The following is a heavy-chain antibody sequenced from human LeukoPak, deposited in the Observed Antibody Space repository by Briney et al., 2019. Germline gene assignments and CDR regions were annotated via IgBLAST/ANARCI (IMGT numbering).Heavy chain of an antibody. J-gene: IGHJ6*02. V-gene: IGHV3-21*01. CDR3: AREMVVTALKYYYYGMDV. Sequence: PGGSLRLSCAASGFTFSSYSMNWVPQAPGKGPEWVSSISSSSSYIYYADSVKGRFTISRDNAKNSLYLQMNSLRAEDTAVYYCAREMVVTALKYYYYGMDVWGQGTTVTVSS. CDR1: GFTFSSYS. D-gene: IGHD2-21*02. CDR2: ISSSSSYI.